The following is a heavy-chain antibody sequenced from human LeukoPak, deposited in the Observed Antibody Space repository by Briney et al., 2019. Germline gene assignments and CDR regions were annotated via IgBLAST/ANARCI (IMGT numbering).Heavy chain of an antibody. CDR2: ISSSGSTI. Sequence: GGSLRLSCAASGFTFSSYEMNWVRQAPGKGLEWVSYISSSGSTIYYADSVKGRFTISRDNAKNTLYLQMNGLRAEDTAVYYCAKDRGDGYNGGTLDYWGQGTLVTVSS. J-gene: IGHJ4*02. CDR1: GFTFSSYE. D-gene: IGHD5-24*01. V-gene: IGHV3-48*03. CDR3: AKDRGDGYNGGTLDY.